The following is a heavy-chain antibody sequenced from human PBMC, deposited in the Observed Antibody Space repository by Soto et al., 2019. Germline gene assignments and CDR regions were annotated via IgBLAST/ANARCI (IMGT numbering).Heavy chain of an antibody. Sequence: GGSLRLSCAASGFTVSSNYMSWVRQAPGKGLEWVSVIYSGGSTYYADSVKGRFTISRDNSKNTLYLQMNSLRAEDTAVYYCARDRYYDFWSGPGSTPWYFDYWGQGTLVTVSS. CDR3: ARDRYYDFWSGPGSTPWYFDY. V-gene: IGHV3-66*01. CDR1: GFTVSSNY. CDR2: IYSGGST. J-gene: IGHJ4*02. D-gene: IGHD3-3*01.